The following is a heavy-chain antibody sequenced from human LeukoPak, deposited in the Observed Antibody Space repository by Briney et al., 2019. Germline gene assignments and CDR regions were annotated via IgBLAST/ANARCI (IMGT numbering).Heavy chain of an antibody. D-gene: IGHD3-22*01. CDR1: GFTFSSYG. Sequence: GGSLRLSCAASGFTFSSYGMSWVRQAPGKGLEWVSAISGSGGSTYYADSVKGRFTISRDNSKNTLYLQMNSLRAEDTAVYYCARDSITMIGAFDIWGQGTMVTVSS. CDR3: ARDSITMIGAFDI. CDR2: ISGSGGST. V-gene: IGHV3-23*01. J-gene: IGHJ3*02.